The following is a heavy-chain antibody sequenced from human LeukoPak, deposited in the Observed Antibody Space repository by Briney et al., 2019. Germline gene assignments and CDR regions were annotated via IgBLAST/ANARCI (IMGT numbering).Heavy chain of an antibody. Sequence: PGGSLRLSCAASGFTFSSYSMNWVRQAPGKGLEWVSSISSSSSYIYYADSVKGRFTISRDNAKNSLYLQMNSLRAEDTAVYYCAREGMWEYQLLAYFDYWGQGTLVTVSS. CDR1: GFTFSSYS. CDR3: AREGMWEYQLLAYFDY. CDR2: ISSSSSYI. D-gene: IGHD2-2*01. V-gene: IGHV3-21*01. J-gene: IGHJ4*02.